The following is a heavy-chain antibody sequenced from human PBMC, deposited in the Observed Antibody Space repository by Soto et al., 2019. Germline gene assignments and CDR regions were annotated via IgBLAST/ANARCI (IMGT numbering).Heavy chain of an antibody. CDR1: GGTFSSYA. CDR3: AREECSSTSCYYYYGMDV. D-gene: IGHD2-2*01. V-gene: IGHV1-69*13. Sequence: SVKVSCKASGGTFSSYAISWVRQAPGQGLEWMGGIIPIFGTANYAQKFQGRVTITADESTSTAYMELSSLRSEDTAVYYCAREECSSTSCYYYYGMDVWGQRTTVTVSS. J-gene: IGHJ6*02. CDR2: IIPIFGTA.